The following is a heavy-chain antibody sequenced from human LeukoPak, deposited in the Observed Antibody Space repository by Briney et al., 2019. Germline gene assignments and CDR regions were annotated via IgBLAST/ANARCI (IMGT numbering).Heavy chain of an antibody. D-gene: IGHD3-22*01. Sequence: PSETLSLTCTVSGDSINNNFWTWVRQPPGKGLEWIGYIYSSGSANYNPSLKSRVIISEDTSKNQISLNLTSVTAADTAVYFCARHRDYYDTWGHGTLVTVSS. J-gene: IGHJ4*01. CDR1: GDSINNNF. CDR2: IYSSGSA. CDR3: ARHRDYYDT. V-gene: IGHV4-59*08.